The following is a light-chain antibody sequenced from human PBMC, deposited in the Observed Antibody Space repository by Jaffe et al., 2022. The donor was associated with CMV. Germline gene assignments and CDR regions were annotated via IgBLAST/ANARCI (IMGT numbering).Light chain of an antibody. Sequence: QSALTQPASVSGSPGQSITISCTGTISDIGSYNYVSWYQQHPGRAPKLILYDVTYRPSGVSNRFSGSKSGTTASLTISGLQAEDEADYYCSSYTSTIALKLFGTGTKVTVL. V-gene: IGLV2-14*03. CDR1: ISDIGSYNY. CDR2: DVT. J-gene: IGLJ1*01. CDR3: SSYTSTIALKL.